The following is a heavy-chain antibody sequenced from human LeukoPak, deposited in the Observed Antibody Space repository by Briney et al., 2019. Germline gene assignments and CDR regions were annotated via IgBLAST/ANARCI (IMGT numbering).Heavy chain of an antibody. V-gene: IGHV4-39*01. J-gene: IGHJ3*02. CDR1: GGSISSSGSY. Sequence: SETLSLTCTVSGGSISSSGSYWAWIRQPPGKGLEWIANVYYNGNTYYNSSLKSRVTISVDTSKNQFSLKLSSVTAADTAVYYCASPYYYDSSGYYYVGAFDIWGQGTMVTVSS. D-gene: IGHD3-22*01. CDR3: ASPYYYDSSGYYYVGAFDI. CDR2: VYYNGNT.